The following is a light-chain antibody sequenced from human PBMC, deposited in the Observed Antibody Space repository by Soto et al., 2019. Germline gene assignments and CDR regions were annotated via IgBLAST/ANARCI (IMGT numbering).Light chain of an antibody. J-gene: IGLJ2*01. V-gene: IGLV2-14*01. Sequence: QSVLTQPASVSGSPGQSITISCTGTSSDVGGYNYVSWYQQHPGKAPKLMIYDVTNRPSGVSNRFSGSKSGNTDSLAISGLQAEDEADYYCSSYTSSSTHVVFGGGTKVTVL. CDR1: SSDVGGYNY. CDR2: DVT. CDR3: SSYTSSSTHVV.